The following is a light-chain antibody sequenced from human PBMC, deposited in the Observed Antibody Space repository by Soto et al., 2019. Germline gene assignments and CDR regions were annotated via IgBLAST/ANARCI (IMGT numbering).Light chain of an antibody. V-gene: IGKV3-15*01. CDR3: QHYNNWPPLT. CDR1: QSVSSN. Sequence: EIVMTQSPATLSVSPGERATLSCRASQSVSSNLAWYQQKPGQAPMLLIYGASTRATGIPARFSGSGSGTEFTLTISSLQSEDFAVYSCQHYNNWPPLTFGGGTKVEIK. CDR2: GAS. J-gene: IGKJ4*01.